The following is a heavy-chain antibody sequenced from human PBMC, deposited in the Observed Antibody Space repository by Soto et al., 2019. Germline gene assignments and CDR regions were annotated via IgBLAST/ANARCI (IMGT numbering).Heavy chain of an antibody. Sequence: GGSLRLSCAASGFTFSSYWMSWVRQAPGKGLEWVSNIKQDGSGKYYVDSVKGRFTISRDNAKNSLYLQMNSLRAEDTAVYYCARGWYYDFWSGYYIEAGENFYYWGQGTLVTVSS. D-gene: IGHD3-3*01. V-gene: IGHV3-7*01. CDR1: GFTFSSYW. J-gene: IGHJ4*02. CDR2: IKQDGSGK. CDR3: ARGWYYDFWSGYYIEAGENFYY.